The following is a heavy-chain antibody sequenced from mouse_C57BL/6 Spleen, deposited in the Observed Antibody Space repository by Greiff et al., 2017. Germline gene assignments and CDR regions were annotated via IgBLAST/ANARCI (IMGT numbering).Heavy chain of an antibody. J-gene: IGHJ3*01. V-gene: IGHV1-69*01. Sequence: VQLQQPGAELVMPGASVKLSCKASGYTFTSYWMHWVKQRPGQGLEWIGEIDPSDSYTNYNQKFKGKSTLTVDKSSSTAYMQLSSLTSEDSAVYYCARSDDYDVAWFAYWGQGTLVTVSA. CDR2: IDPSDSYT. CDR3: ARSDDYDVAWFAY. CDR1: GYTFTSYW. D-gene: IGHD2-4*01.